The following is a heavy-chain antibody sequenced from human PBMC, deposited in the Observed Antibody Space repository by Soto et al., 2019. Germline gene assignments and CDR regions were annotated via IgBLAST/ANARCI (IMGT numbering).Heavy chain of an antibody. J-gene: IGHJ5*02. CDR1: GGSFSGYY. CDR3: ARVSGMSGYYRRYWFDP. CDR2: INHSGST. D-gene: IGHD3-22*01. Sequence: SETLSLTCAVYGGSFSGYYWSWIRQPPGKGLEWIGEINHSGSTNYNPSLKSRVTISVDTSKNQFSLKLSSVTAADTAVYYCARVSGMSGYYRRYWFDPWGQGTLVTVSS. V-gene: IGHV4-34*01.